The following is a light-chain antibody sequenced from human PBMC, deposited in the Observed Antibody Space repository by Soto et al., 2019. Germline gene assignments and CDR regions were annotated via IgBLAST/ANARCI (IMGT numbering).Light chain of an antibody. Sequence: DIQLTQSPSSLSASVGDRVTITCRASRSISVYLNWYQRKPGKAPKLLIYAASTLQSAVPSRFSRSGSGTDFTLTISSLQPEDFTTYYCQQSYNTPWTFGQGTKVEIK. V-gene: IGKV1-39*01. CDR2: AAS. CDR3: QQSYNTPWT. J-gene: IGKJ1*01. CDR1: RSISVY.